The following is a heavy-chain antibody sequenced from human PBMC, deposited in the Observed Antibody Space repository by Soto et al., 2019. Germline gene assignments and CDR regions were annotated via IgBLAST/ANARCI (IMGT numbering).Heavy chain of an antibody. D-gene: IGHD3-22*01. Sequence: ASVKVSCKASGYTFTSYAMHWVRQAPGQRLEWMGWINAGNGNTKYSQKFQGRVTITRDTSASTAYMELSSLRSEDTAVYYCARARTPPSPFIVVTGNWFDPWGQGTLVTVSS. CDR1: GYTFTSYA. V-gene: IGHV1-3*01. J-gene: IGHJ5*02. CDR3: ARARTPPSPFIVVTGNWFDP. CDR2: INAGNGNT.